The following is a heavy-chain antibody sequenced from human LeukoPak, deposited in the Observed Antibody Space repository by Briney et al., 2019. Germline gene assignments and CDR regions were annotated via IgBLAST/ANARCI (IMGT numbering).Heavy chain of an antibody. V-gene: IGHV1-69*05. CDR3: ARAGYCSSTSCFTDAFDI. J-gene: IGHJ3*02. CDR2: IIPIFGTA. CDR1: GGTFSSYA. D-gene: IGHD2-2*02. Sequence: GSSVKVSCKASGGTFSSYAISWVRQAPGQGLEWMGGIIPIFGTANYAQKFQGRVTITTDESTSTAYMELSSLRSEDMAVYYCARAGYCSSTSCFTDAFDIWGQGTMVTVSS.